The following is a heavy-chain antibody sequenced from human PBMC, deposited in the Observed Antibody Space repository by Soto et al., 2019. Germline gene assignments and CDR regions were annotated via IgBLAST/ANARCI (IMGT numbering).Heavy chain of an antibody. CDR2: INAGNGDT. D-gene: IGHD6-19*01. J-gene: IGHJ4*02. Sequence: QVQLVQSGAEVKKPGASVKVSCKASGYTFTTYAIHWVRQAPGQRLEWMGWINAGNGDTKYSQNLQGRVTITRDPXATTAYVELSSLTSDDTAVYYCTRDPATYSSGYDYWGQGTPVIVSS. V-gene: IGHV1-3*01. CDR1: GYTFTTYA. CDR3: TRDPATYSSGYDY.